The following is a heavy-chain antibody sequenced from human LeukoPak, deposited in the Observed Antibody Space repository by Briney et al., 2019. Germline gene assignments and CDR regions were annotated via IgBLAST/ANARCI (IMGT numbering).Heavy chain of an antibody. V-gene: IGHV1-24*01. CDR1: GYTLTELS. D-gene: IGHD3-16*02. J-gene: IGHJ4*02. CDR2: FDPEDGET. Sequence: ASVKVSCKVSGYTLTELSMHWVRQAPGKGLEWMGGFDPEDGETIYAQKFQGRVTMTEDTSTDTAYMELSSLRSEDTAVYYCATDLPHYVWGSYRKYYFDYWGQGTLVTVSS. CDR3: ATDLPHYVWGSYRKYYFDY.